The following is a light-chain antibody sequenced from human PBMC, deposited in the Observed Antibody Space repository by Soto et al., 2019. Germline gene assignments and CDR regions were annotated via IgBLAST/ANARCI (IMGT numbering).Light chain of an antibody. J-gene: IGKJ1*01. CDR3: QQYNNWPRT. Sequence: EIVMTQSPATLAVSPGERAALSCRASQSVSSNFAWYQQKPGQAPRLLIYGASSRATGTPARFSGSGSGTEFTLTISSLQSEDFAVYYCQQYNNWPRTFGQGTKVDIK. V-gene: IGKV3-15*01. CDR2: GAS. CDR1: QSVSSN.